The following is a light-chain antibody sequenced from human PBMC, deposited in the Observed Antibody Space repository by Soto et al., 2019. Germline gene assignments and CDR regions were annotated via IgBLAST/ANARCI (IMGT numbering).Light chain of an antibody. CDR3: QQSYSINPLT. Sequence: DILMTQAPSSLSASVGDRVTITCRASQSISSYLNWYQQKPGNAPKLLIYAASSLQSGVPSRFSGSGSGTDFTLTISSLQPEDFATYYCQQSYSINPLTFGGGTKVEIK. J-gene: IGKJ4*01. CDR2: AAS. V-gene: IGKV1-39*01. CDR1: QSISSY.